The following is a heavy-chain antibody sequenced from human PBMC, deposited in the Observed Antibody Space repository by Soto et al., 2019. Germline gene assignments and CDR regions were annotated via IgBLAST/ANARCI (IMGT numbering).Heavy chain of an antibody. CDR1: GFTVSSHY. Sequence: GGSLRLSSAASGFTVSSHYMSWVRQAPGKGLEWVSVIYSGGSTYYADSVKGRFTISRDNSKNTLYLQMNSLRAEDTAVYYCARASLMGHLYYYGMDVWGQGTTVTVSS. V-gene: IGHV3-53*01. CDR2: IYSGGST. CDR3: ARASLMGHLYYYGMDV. D-gene: IGHD1-26*01. J-gene: IGHJ6*02.